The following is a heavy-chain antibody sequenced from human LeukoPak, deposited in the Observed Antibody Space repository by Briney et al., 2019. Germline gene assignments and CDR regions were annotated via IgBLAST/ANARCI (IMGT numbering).Heavy chain of an antibody. J-gene: IGHJ5*02. D-gene: IGHD1-1*01. CDR2: ISYSGRT. CDR3: ARRHSTGWYER. Sequence: SETLSLTCTVSGGFISSSNYFWGWIRQPPGKGLEWIGSISYSGRTYYHPSLESRVTISVDASKNHFSLKVISVTAADTALYYCARRHSTGWYERWGQGTLVTVSS. CDR1: GGFISSSNYF. V-gene: IGHV4-39*01.